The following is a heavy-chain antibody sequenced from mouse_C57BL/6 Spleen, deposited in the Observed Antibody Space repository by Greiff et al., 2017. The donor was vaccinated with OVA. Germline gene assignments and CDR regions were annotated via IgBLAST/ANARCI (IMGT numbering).Heavy chain of an antibody. V-gene: IGHV1-76*01. CDR1: GYTFTDYY. CDR2: IYPGSGNT. J-gene: IGHJ2*01. D-gene: IGHD2-5*01. CDR3: ARGVSNGDYFDY. Sequence: QVQLQQSGAELVRPGASVKLSCKASGYTFTDYYINWVKQRPGQGLEWIARIYPGSGNTYYNETFKGKATLTAEKSSSTAYMQLSSLTSEDSAVYFCARGVSNGDYFDYWGQGTTLPVSS.